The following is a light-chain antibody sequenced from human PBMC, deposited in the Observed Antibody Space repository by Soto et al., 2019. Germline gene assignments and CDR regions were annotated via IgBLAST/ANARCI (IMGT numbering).Light chain of an antibody. CDR2: GAS. J-gene: IGKJ2*01. CDR3: QQYNNWPPLYT. Sequence: EIVMTQSPATLTVSPGERATLSCRASQSVSSNLAWYQQKPGQAPRLLIYGASTRATGIPARFSGSGSGTEFTLTISSRQSEDFAVYYRQQYNNWPPLYTFGQGTKLEIK. V-gene: IGKV3-15*01. CDR1: QSVSSN.